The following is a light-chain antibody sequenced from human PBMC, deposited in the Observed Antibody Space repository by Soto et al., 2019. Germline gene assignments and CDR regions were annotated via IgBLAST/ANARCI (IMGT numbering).Light chain of an antibody. V-gene: IGLV2-8*01. CDR3: TSYAGSNNLL. Sequence: QSVLTQPPSASGSPGQSVTISCTGTSSDVGGYDFVSWYQQHPDKAPKLMIYEVSKRRSGVPDRFSGSKSGNTASLTVSGLQADDEGDYYCTSYAGSNNLLFGGGTQLTVL. CDR1: SSDVGGYDF. CDR2: EVS. J-gene: IGLJ2*01.